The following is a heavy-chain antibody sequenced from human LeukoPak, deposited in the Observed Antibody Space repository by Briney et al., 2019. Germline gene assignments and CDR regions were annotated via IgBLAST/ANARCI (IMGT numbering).Heavy chain of an antibody. CDR3: ARDRAAAGRGFDY. D-gene: IGHD6-13*01. CDR2: IYHSGST. CDR1: GGSISSSNW. Sequence: SGTLSLTCAVSGGSISSSNWWSWVRQPPGKGLEWIGEIYHSGSTNYNPSLKSRVTISVDKSKNQFSLKLSSVTAADTAVYYCARDRAAAGRGFDYWGQGTLVTVSS. V-gene: IGHV4-4*02. J-gene: IGHJ4*02.